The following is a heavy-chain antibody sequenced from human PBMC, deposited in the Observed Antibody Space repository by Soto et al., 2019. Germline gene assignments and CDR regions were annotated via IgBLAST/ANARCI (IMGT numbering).Heavy chain of an antibody. V-gene: IGHV3-74*01. Sequence: EVQLVESGGGLGQPGGSLRLSCAASGFTFSTSWMHWVRQAAGKGLVWVSRINSDASTTNYADSVKGRFTISRDNAKNTLYLQMDSLTAEDTAVYYCARGPSGWFGYDYWGQGTLVTVSS. CDR3: ARGPSGWFGYDY. CDR1: GFTFSTSW. CDR2: INSDASTT. D-gene: IGHD6-19*01. J-gene: IGHJ4*02.